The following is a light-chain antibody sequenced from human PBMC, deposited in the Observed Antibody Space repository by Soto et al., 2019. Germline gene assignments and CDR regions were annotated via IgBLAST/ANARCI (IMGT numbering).Light chain of an antibody. CDR1: QSISRW. Sequence: DIQMTQSPSTLSASVGDGVTITSRASQSISRWLACYQQKPRKAPKLLIYDASSLESGVPSRFSGSGSGTEFTLTISSLQPDDFATYYCQQYNNWSGLTFGGGTKVDIK. J-gene: IGKJ4*01. V-gene: IGKV1-5*01. CDR2: DAS. CDR3: QQYNNWSGLT.